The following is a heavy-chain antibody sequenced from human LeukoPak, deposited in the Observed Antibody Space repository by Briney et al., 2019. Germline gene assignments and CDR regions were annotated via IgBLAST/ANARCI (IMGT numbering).Heavy chain of an antibody. CDR3: ARDFTTSIAAAGPSAGAY. CDR2: VNPNSGST. CDR1: GYTFTSYY. J-gene: IGHJ4*02. D-gene: IGHD6-13*01. V-gene: IGHV1-46*01. Sequence: ASVKVSCKASGYTFTSYYMHWVRQAPGQGLEWMGIVNPNSGSTSYAQKFQGRVTMTRDTSTSTVYMELSSLRPEDTAVYYCARDFTTSIAAAGPSAGAYWGEGTLVTVSS.